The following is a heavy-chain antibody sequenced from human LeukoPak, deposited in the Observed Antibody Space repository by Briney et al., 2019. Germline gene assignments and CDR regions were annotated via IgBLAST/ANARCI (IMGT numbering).Heavy chain of an antibody. CDR2: IYYSGDT. J-gene: IGHJ5*02. CDR1: GGSISCGDYD. CDR3: AIEVIGSGWFDT. D-gene: IGHD3-22*01. V-gene: IGHV4-30-4*01. Sequence: SETLSLTCTASGGSISCGDYDWNWIRQPPGKGLEWIGYIYYSGDTYYNASLKSRVTISVDTSKNQFSLKLSSVTAADTAVYYCAIEVIGSGWFDTWGQGTLVTVSS.